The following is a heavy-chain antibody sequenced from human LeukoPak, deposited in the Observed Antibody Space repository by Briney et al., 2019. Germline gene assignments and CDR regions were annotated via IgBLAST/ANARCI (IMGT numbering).Heavy chain of an antibody. CDR1: GGSISSYY. D-gene: IGHD6-13*01. Sequence: PSETLSLTCTVFGGSISSYYWSWIRQPPGKGLEWIGYIYYGGSTKYNPSLKSRVTISVDTSKNQFSLKLSSVTAADTAVYYCATDSSSWYWAFDYWGQGTLVTVSS. CDR3: ATDSSSWYWAFDY. CDR2: IYYGGST. J-gene: IGHJ4*02. V-gene: IGHV4-59*08.